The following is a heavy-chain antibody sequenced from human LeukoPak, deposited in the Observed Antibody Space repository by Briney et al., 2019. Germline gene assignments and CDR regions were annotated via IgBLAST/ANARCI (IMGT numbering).Heavy chain of an antibody. CDR3: AREKWLVRSFDY. V-gene: IGHV4-61*01. J-gene: IGHJ4*02. CDR1: GGSISSSSYY. Sequence: SETLSLTCTVSGGSISSSSYYWGWICQPPGKGLEWIGYIYYSGSTNYNPSLKSRVTISVDTSKNQFSLKLSSVTAADTAVYYCAREKWLVRSFDYWGQGTLVTVSS. CDR2: IYYSGST. D-gene: IGHD6-19*01.